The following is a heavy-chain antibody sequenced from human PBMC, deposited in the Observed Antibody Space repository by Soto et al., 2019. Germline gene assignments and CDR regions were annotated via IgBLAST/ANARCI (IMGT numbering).Heavy chain of an antibody. V-gene: IGHV1-18*01. J-gene: IGHJ5*02. D-gene: IGHD3-22*01. CDR2: INPNSGHR. CDR3: ARASLRGYDSSGFYS. CDR1: GYSFRSYG. Sequence: QVQLVQSGGELRRPGASVKVSCEAFGYSFRSYGINWVRQAPGQGLEWMGWINPNSGHRNYGPKFEDRLNMTTSTSANTVSLDLTNLKSHDTTIYYCARASLRGYDSSGFYSCGQGTLVSVSS.